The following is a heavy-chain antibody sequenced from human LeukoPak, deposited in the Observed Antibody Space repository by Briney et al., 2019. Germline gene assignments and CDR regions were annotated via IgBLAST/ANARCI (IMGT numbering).Heavy chain of an antibody. J-gene: IGHJ6*03. CDR3: ARDPRFGLTYTYHYMDV. Sequence: PGGSLRLSCAASGFTFSSYAMHWVRQAPGKGLEWVAVISYDGSNKYYADSVKGRFTISRDNGRNSLFLHMNSLGAEDTAVYFCARDPRFGLTYTYHYMDVWGKGTTVTVS. CDR1: GFTFSSYA. V-gene: IGHV3-30-3*01. CDR2: ISYDGSNK. D-gene: IGHD3/OR15-3a*01.